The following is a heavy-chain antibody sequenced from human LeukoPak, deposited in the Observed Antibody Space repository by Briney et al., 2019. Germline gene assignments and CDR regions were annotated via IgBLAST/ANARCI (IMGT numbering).Heavy chain of an antibody. D-gene: IGHD2-2*01. CDR3: ARRKGCSSTSCYGMDV. V-gene: IGHV5-51*01. CDR1: GYSFTSYW. J-gene: IGHJ6*02. CDR2: IYPGDSDT. Sequence: GESLKISCKGSGYSFTSYWIGWVRQMPGKGPEWMGIIYPGDSDTRYSPSFQGQVTISADKSISTAYLQWSSLKASDTAMYYCARRKGCSSTSCYGMDVWGQGTTVTVSS.